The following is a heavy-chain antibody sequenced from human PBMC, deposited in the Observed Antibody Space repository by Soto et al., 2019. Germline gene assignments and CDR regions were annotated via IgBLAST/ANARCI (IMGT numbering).Heavy chain of an antibody. CDR2: INAGNGNT. J-gene: IGHJ4*02. D-gene: IGHD2-2*01. Sequence: WASVKVSCKASGYTFTSYAMHWVRQAPGQRLEWMGWINAGNGNTKYSQKFQGRVTITRDTSASTAYMELSSLRSEDTAVYYCARDLSGGQLPTDYWGQGTLVTVSS. CDR3: ARDLSGGQLPTDY. CDR1: GYTFTSYA. V-gene: IGHV1-3*01.